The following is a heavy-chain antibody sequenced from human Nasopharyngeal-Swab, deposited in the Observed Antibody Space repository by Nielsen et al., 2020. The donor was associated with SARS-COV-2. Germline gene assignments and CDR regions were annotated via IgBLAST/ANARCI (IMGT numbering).Heavy chain of an antibody. Sequence: LRLSCTVSGGSISSGGYYWSWIRQHPGKGLEWIGYIYYSGSTYYNPSLKSRVTISVDTSKNQFSLKLSSVTAADTAVYYCARALYYYYYMDVWGKGTTVTVSS. V-gene: IGHV4-31*03. CDR1: GGSISSGGYY. J-gene: IGHJ6*03. CDR2: IYYSGST. CDR3: ARALYYYYYMDV.